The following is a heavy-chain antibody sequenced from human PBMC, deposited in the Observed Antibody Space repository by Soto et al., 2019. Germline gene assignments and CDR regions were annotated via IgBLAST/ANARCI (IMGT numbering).Heavy chain of an antibody. CDR1: GFTFSDYY. V-gene: IGHV3-11*05. CDR2: ISSSSSYT. D-gene: IGHD3-9*01. CDR3: ARAQRKDYDILNGTLDY. J-gene: IGHJ4*02. Sequence: AGGSLRLSCAASGFTFSDYYMSWIRQAPGKGLEWVSYISSSSSYTNYADSVKGRFTISRDNAKNSLYLQMNSLRAEDTAVYYCARAQRKDYDILNGTLDYWGQGT.